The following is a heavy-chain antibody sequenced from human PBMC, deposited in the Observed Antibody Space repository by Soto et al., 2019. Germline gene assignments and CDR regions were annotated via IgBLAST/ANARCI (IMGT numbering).Heavy chain of an antibody. CDR1: GYTFNTYA. CDR3: ARVFLPGFPDY. J-gene: IGHJ4*02. D-gene: IGHD1-1*01. V-gene: IGHV1-18*01. Sequence: QIQLVQSGSAVEKPGASVKVSCKASGYTFNTYAITWVRQAPGQGLEWRGWISPINGRTRYTQSLQARLTMTTDTSANTAYMELRSLKSDDTAIYYCARVFLPGFPDYWGQGTLVAVSS. CDR2: ISPINGRT.